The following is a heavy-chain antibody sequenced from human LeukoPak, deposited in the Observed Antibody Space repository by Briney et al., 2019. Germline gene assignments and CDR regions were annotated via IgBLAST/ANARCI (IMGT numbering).Heavy chain of an antibody. V-gene: IGHV4-59*01. J-gene: IGHJ5*02. D-gene: IGHD3-3*01. CDR3: ARAAPHDFWSGYYRGNWFDP. CDR1: GGSISSYY. Sequence: SETLSLTCTVSGGSISSYYWSWIRQPPGKGLEWIGYIYYSGSTNYNPSLKSRVTISVDTSKNQFSLKLSSVTAADTAVYYCARAAPHDFWSGYYRGNWFDPWGQGTLVTVSS. CDR2: IYYSGST.